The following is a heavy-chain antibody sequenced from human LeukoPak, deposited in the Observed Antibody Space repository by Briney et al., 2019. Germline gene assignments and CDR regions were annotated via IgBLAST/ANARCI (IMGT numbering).Heavy chain of an antibody. CDR1: GDSVSSNRAA. CDR3: ARATREYDFWSGSRMNWFDP. Sequence: SQTLSPTCAISGDSVSSNRAAWNWIRQSPSRGLEWLGRTYYRSKWYNDYAVSVKSRITINPDTSKNQFSLQLDSVTPEDTAVYYCARATREYDFWSGSRMNWFDPWGQGTLVTVSS. V-gene: IGHV6-1*01. J-gene: IGHJ5*02. D-gene: IGHD3-3*01. CDR2: TYYRSKWYN.